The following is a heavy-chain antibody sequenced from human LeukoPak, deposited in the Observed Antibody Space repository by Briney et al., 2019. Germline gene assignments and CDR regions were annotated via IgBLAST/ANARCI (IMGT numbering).Heavy chain of an antibody. J-gene: IGHJ6*03. CDR2: IYYSGST. CDR1: GGSISSYY. CDR3: ARDLRELGSYYYYYMDV. D-gene: IGHD1-26*01. Sequence: SETLSLTCTVPGGSISSYYWSWIRQPPGKGLEWIGYIYYSGSTNYNPSLKSRVTISVDTSKNQFSLKLSSVTAADTAVYYCARDLRELGSYYYYYMDVWGKGTTVTVSS. V-gene: IGHV4-59*01.